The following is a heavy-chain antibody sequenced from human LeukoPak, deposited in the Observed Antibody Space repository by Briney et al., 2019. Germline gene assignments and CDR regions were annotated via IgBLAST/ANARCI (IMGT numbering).Heavy chain of an antibody. V-gene: IGHV4-61*02. CDR3: ARERLYYYYYMDV. CDR2: IYTSGST. J-gene: IGHJ6*03. CDR1: GYSINSGYY. Sequence: SETLSLTCTVSGYSINSGYYWSWVRQPAGKGLEYIGRIYTSGSTNYNPSLKSRVTISVDTSKNHFSLKLSSVTAADTAVYYCARERLYYYYYMDVWGKGTTVTISS.